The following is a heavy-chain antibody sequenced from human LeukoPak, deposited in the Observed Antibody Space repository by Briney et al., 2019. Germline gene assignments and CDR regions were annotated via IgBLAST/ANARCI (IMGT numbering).Heavy chain of an antibody. D-gene: IGHD5-18*01. V-gene: IGHV4-39*01. CDR1: GGSISSSSSY. CDR3: ARQRIDTAMAYYFDY. CDR2: IYYSGST. Sequence: SETLSLTCTVSGGSISSSSSYWGWLRQPPGKGLEWIGSIYYSGSTYYNPSLKSRVTLSVDTSKNQFSLKLSSVTAADTAVYYCARQRIDTAMAYYFDYWGQGTLVTVSS. J-gene: IGHJ4*02.